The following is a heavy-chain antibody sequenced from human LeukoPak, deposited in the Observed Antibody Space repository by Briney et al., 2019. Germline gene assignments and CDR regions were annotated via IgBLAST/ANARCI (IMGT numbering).Heavy chain of an antibody. V-gene: IGHV3-7*01. Sequence: PGGSLRLSCAASGFTFNSYWMSWVRQAPGKGLEWVATISQDGGAKNYLDSVKGRSTISRDNAKNSLYLQMNSLRAEDTAVYYCARDLQYFDWIDYWGQGTLVTVSS. CDR1: GFTFNSYW. D-gene: IGHD3-9*01. CDR2: ISQDGGAK. J-gene: IGHJ4*02. CDR3: ARDLQYFDWIDY.